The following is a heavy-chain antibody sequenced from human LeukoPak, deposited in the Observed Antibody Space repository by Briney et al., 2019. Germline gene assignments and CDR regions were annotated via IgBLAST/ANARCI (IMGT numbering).Heavy chain of an antibody. CDR2: IYPGDSDT. CDR3: ARPTQGNYYYDSSGYSHDAFDI. V-gene: IGHV5-51*01. J-gene: IGHJ3*02. CDR1: GYSFTSYW. D-gene: IGHD3-22*01. Sequence: GESLKISCKGSGYSFTSYWIGWVRQMPGKGLEWMGIIYPGDSDTRYSPSFQGQVTISADKSISTAYLQWSSLKASDTAMYYCARPTQGNYYYDSSGYSHDAFDIWGQGTMVTVSS.